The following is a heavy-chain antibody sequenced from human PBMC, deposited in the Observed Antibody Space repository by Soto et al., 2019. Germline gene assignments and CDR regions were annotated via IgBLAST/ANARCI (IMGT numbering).Heavy chain of an antibody. Sequence: PSETLSLTCTVSVGSISTYYWNFIRQSPGKGLEWIGYIYRTGSTHYNPSLNSRAAISLGTSRNQFSLQLNSVTAADTAVYFCARQIGDDPFDIWGQGTMVTVSS. V-gene: IGHV4-4*09. CDR2: IYRTGST. D-gene: IGHD3-3*01. CDR3: ARQIGDDPFDI. CDR1: VGSISTYY. J-gene: IGHJ3*02.